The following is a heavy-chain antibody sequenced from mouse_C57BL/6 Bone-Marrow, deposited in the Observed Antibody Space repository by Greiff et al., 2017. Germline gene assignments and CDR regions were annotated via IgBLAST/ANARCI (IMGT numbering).Heavy chain of an antibody. D-gene: IGHD1-1*01. CDR3: AIVTTVVATGAMDY. CDR2: IYPRSGNT. Sequence: QVQLQQSGAELARPGASVKLSCKASGYTFTSYGISWVKQRTGQGLEWIGEIYPRSGNTYYNEKFKGKATLTADKSSSTAYMELRGLTSEDTAVYFCAIVTTVVATGAMDYWGQGTSVTVSS. CDR1: GYTFTSYG. V-gene: IGHV1-81*01. J-gene: IGHJ4*01.